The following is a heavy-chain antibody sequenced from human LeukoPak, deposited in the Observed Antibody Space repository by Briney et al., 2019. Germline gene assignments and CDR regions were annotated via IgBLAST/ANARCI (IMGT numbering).Heavy chain of an antibody. V-gene: IGHV4-59*08. Sequence: SSETLPLTCTVSGGSISSYYWSWIRQPPGKGLEWIGYIYYSGSTNYNPSLKSRVTISVDTSKNQFSLKLSSVTAADTAVYYCARLRKVPWSAVAFDYWGQGTLVTVSS. CDR2: IYYSGST. D-gene: IGHD4-23*01. J-gene: IGHJ4*02. CDR1: GGSISSYY. CDR3: ARLRKVPWSAVAFDY.